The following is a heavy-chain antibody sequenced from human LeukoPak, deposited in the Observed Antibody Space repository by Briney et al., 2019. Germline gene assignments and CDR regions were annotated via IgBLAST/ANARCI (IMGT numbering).Heavy chain of an antibody. CDR2: THHSGSS. CDR3: ARHHYFALAY. V-gene: IGHV4-4*02. CDR1: GDSVSYDNW. J-gene: IGHJ4*02. D-gene: IGHD2-21*01. Sequence: SGTLSLTCAVSGDSVSYDNWWSWVRQPPGKGLERIGETHHSGSSNYNPSLKSRVTVSVDKSKNQVSLSLTSVTAADTAVYYCARHHYFALAYWGQGTLVTVSS.